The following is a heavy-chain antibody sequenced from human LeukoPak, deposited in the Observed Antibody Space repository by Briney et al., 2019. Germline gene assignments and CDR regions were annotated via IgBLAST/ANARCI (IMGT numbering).Heavy chain of an antibody. CDR2: ISAYNGNT. D-gene: IGHD3-10*02. V-gene: IGHV1-18*01. Sequence: ASVKVSCKASGYTFTSYGIGWVRQAPGQGLEWMGWISAYNGNTNYAQKLQGRVTMTTDTSTSTAYMELRSLRSDDTAVYYCARDSITMLKMGAFDIWGQGTMVTVSS. J-gene: IGHJ3*02. CDR1: GYTFTSYG. CDR3: ARDSITMLKMGAFDI.